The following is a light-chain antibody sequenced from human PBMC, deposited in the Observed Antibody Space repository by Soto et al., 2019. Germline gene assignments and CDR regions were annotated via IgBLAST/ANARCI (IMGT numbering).Light chain of an antibody. Sequence: EIVLTQSPRTLSLSPGARATLSCRASQTVGSSYVAWYQQKPGQAPRLLIYGASSRATGIPDRFSGSGSGTDFTLTISRLEPEDFAVYYCQQYGRAFGQGTKVEIK. V-gene: IGKV3-20*01. J-gene: IGKJ1*01. CDR1: QTVGSSY. CDR2: GAS. CDR3: QQYGRA.